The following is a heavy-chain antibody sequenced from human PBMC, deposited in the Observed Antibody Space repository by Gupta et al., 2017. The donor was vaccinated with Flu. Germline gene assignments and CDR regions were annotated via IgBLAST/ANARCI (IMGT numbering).Heavy chain of an antibody. CDR3: ARDRRDLDKGYYYYYMDV. D-gene: IGHD3-9*01. V-gene: IGHV3-11*01. Sequence: MSWSRQAPGKGPEWVAYITSSGRDVYYADSVKGRFNVTRDNAKNSVFLHRHSLRAEDTAIYYWARDRRDLDKGYYYYYMDVWGKGATVTVSS. J-gene: IGHJ6*03. CDR2: ITSSGRDV.